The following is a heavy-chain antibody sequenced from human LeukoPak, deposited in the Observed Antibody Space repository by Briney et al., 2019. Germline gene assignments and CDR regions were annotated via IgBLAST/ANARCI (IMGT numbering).Heavy chain of an antibody. Sequence: ASVKVSCKACGYTFTSYYMHWVRQAPGQGLEWMGIINPSGGSTSYAQKFQGRVTMTRDTSTSTVYMELSSLRSEDAAVYYYSRARGYYEVVDYWGQGTLVTVSS. J-gene: IGHJ4*02. CDR1: GYTFTSYY. V-gene: IGHV1-46*01. D-gene: IGHD3-22*01. CDR3: SRARGYYEVVDY. CDR2: INPSGGST.